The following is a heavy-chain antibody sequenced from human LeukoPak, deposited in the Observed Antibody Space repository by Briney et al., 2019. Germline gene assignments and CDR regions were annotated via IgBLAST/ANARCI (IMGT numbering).Heavy chain of an antibody. D-gene: IGHD6-19*01. J-gene: IGHJ4*02. CDR1: GFTFSSYW. V-gene: IGHV3-21*01. CDR3: ATDVRDEYSSGWYPIGY. Sequence: GGSLRLSCAASGFTFSSYWMSWVRQAPGKGLEWVSCISSGSRYMYYADSVKGRFTISRDNAKNSLYLQMSGLRAEDTAVYYCATDVRDEYSSGWYPIGYWGQGTLVTVSS. CDR2: ISSGSRYM.